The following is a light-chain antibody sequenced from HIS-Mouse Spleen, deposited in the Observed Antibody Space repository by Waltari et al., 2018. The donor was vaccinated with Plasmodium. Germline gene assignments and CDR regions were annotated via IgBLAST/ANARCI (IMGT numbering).Light chain of an antibody. Sequence: DIQMTQSPPSLSASVGDTVTTTCQASHDISNYLNWYQQKPGKAPKLLIYDASNLETGVPSRFSGSGSGTDFTFTISSLQPEDIATYYCQQYDNLPPYTFGQGTKLEIK. J-gene: IGKJ2*01. CDR2: DAS. CDR1: HDISNY. V-gene: IGKV1-33*01. CDR3: QQYDNLPPYT.